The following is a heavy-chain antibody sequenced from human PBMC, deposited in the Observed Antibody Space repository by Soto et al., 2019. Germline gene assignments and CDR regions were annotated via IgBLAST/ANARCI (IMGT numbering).Heavy chain of an antibody. J-gene: IGHJ1*01. CDR1: GGTFISYA. CDR3: ARAPFGSGYQMQGTLLAPFQH. CDR2: IIPIFGTA. V-gene: IGHV1-69*13. D-gene: IGHD3-22*01. Sequence: SVKVSFKASGGTFISYAISWVRQAPGQGLEWMGGIIPIFGTANYAQKFQGRVTITADESTSTAYMELSSLRSEDTAVYYCARAPFGSGYQMQGTLLAPFQHWGQGTLVTVSS.